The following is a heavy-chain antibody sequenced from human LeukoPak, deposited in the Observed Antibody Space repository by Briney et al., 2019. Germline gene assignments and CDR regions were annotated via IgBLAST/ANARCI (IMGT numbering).Heavy chain of an antibody. V-gene: IGHV3-23*01. CDR3: AKRSSYCSSTSCRGVYYYYMDV. Sequence: GESLKISCAASGFTFSSYAMSWVRQAPGKGLEWVSAISGSGGSTYYADSVKGRFTISRDNSKNTLYLQMNSLRAEDTAVYYCAKRSSYCSSTSCRGVYYYYMDVWGKGTTVTVSS. J-gene: IGHJ6*03. D-gene: IGHD2-2*01. CDR2: ISGSGGST. CDR1: GFTFSSYA.